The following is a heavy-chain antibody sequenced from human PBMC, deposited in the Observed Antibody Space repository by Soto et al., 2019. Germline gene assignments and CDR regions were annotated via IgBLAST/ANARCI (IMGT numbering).Heavy chain of an antibody. CDR1: GYSFTSYW. D-gene: IGHD3-10*01. J-gene: IGHJ6*02. V-gene: IGHV5-10-1*01. Sequence: PGASLKISCKGSGYSFTSYWISWVRQMPGKGLEWMGRIDPSDSYTNYSPSFQGHVTISADKSISTAYLQWSSLKASDTAMYYCARQNPLYGSGSYYYYYGMDVWGQGTTVTAP. CDR3: ARQNPLYGSGSYYYYYGMDV. CDR2: IDPSDSYT.